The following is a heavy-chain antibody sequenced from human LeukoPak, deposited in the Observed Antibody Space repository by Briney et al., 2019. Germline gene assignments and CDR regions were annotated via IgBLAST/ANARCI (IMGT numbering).Heavy chain of an antibody. CDR1: GFTVSTNY. Sequence: GMSLRLSCAASGFTVSTNYMTWVRQAPGKGLECVSVLYSGGSTYYAASVKGRFTISRDTSKNALYLEMNSLRAEDTAVYYCATARAAYGGTYYFDYWGQGTLVTVSS. CDR3: ATARAAYGGTYYFDY. D-gene: IGHD4-23*01. CDR2: LYSGGST. J-gene: IGHJ4*02. V-gene: IGHV3-66*01.